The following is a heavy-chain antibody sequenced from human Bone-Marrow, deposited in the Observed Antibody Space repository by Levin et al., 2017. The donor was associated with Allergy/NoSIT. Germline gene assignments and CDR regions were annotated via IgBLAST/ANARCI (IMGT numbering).Heavy chain of an antibody. CDR1: GFTFGDYS. D-gene: IGHD3-9*01. J-gene: IGHJ5*02. V-gene: IGHV3-49*03. Sequence: GGSLRLSCTSSGFTFGDYSMSWFRQAPGKGLEWVSMIRSKSYGETTEYAASVKGRFIISRDDSRSIVYLQMTSLKTDDTAVSRCARRLFSGGFDPWGQGTLVAVSS. CDR3: ARRLFSGGFDP. CDR2: IRSKSYGETT.